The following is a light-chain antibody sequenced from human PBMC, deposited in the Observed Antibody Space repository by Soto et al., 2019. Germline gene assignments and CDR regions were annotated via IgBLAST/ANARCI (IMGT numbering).Light chain of an antibody. CDR3: CSYAGNRTFV. V-gene: IGLV2-14*01. CDR2: EVS. Sequence: QSVLTQPASVSGSPGQSITISCTGTSSDVGGYNYVSWYQQHPGKAPKLMIYEVSNRPSGVSNRFSGSKSGKTASLTISGLQAEDEADYHCCSYAGNRTFVFGGGTKLTVL. J-gene: IGLJ3*02. CDR1: SSDVGGYNY.